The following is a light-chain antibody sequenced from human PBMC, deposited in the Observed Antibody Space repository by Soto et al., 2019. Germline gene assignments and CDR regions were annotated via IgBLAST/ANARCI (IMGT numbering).Light chain of an antibody. CDR2: DVT. CDR1: NSDVGGYEY. V-gene: IGLV2-14*01. Sequence: QSALTQPASVSGSPGQSITMSCTGTNSDVGGYEYVSWYQQHPGRAPKLMIYDVTNRPSGVSGRFSGSKFGNTASLTISGLQAEDEAVYYCSSYTSSNLYVFGTGTKVTVL. CDR3: SSYTSSNLYV. J-gene: IGLJ1*01.